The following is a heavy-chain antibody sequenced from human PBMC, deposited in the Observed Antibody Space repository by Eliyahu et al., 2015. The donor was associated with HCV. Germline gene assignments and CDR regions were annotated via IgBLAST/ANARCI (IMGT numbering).Heavy chain of an antibody. D-gene: IGHD4-17*01. V-gene: IGHV4-59*01. Sequence: QVQLQESGPGLVKPSETLSLTCXXXGXXISSNXWXWXRQSPGKGLEWIGRIYSTGGTNYNPSLMSRVTISADTSKNQFSLNLNSVTAADTAVYYCARMFYGDYPAVFDYWGQGTLVTVSS. J-gene: IGHJ4*02. CDR1: GXXISSNX. CDR2: IYSTGGT. CDR3: ARMFYGDYPAVFDY.